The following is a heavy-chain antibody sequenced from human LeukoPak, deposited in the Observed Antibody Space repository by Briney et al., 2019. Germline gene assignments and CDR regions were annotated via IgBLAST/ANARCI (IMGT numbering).Heavy chain of an antibody. CDR3: ARVGPYDALDI. Sequence: GGSLRLSCAASGFTFSSYSMNWVRQAPGKGLEWVSYISSSSSTIYYADSVKGRFTISRDNAKNSLYLQMNSLRAEDTAVYYCARVGPYDALDIWGQGTMVTVSS. V-gene: IGHV3-48*01. CDR2: ISSSSSTI. J-gene: IGHJ3*02. CDR1: GFTFSSYS.